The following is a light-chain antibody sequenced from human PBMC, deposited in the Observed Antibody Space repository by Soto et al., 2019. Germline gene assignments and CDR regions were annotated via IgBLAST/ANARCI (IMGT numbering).Light chain of an antibody. CDR2: GAS. Sequence: EIVWTQSPGTLSLSPGERATLSCRASQSVSSSYLAWYQQKPGQAPRLLIYGASSRATGIPDRFSGSGSGTDFALTISRLEPDDFAMYYCQQYGRSPLVTFGQGTRLEIK. CDR1: QSVSSSY. J-gene: IGKJ5*01. V-gene: IGKV3-20*01. CDR3: QQYGRSPLVT.